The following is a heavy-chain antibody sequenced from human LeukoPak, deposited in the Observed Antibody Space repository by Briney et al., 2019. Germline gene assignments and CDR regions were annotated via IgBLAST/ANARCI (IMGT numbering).Heavy chain of an antibody. CDR1: GGTFSSYA. Sequence: SVKVSFKASGGTFSSYAISWVRQAPGQGLEWMGGIIPIFGTANYAQKFQGRVTITADECTSTAYMELSSLRSEDTAVYYCARVQGYCSSTSCYPMDVWGKGTTVTVSS. J-gene: IGHJ6*04. CDR3: ARVQGYCSSTSCYPMDV. D-gene: IGHD2-2*01. V-gene: IGHV1-69*13. CDR2: IIPIFGTA.